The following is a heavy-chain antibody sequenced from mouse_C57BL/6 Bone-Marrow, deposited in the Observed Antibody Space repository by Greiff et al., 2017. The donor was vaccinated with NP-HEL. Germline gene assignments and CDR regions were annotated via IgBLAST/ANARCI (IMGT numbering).Heavy chain of an antibody. Sequence: QVQLQQSGAELARPGASVTLSCKASGYTFTDYEMHWVKQTPVHGLEWIGAIDPETGGTAYNQKFKGKAILTADKSSSTAYMELRSLTSEDSAVYYCTDYDYDHAMDYWGQGTSVTVSS. J-gene: IGHJ4*01. V-gene: IGHV1-15*01. CDR2: IDPETGGT. CDR3: TDYDYDHAMDY. CDR1: GYTFTDYE. D-gene: IGHD2-4*01.